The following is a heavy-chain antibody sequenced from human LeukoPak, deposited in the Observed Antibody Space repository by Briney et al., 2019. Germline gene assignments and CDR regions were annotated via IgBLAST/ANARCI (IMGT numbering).Heavy chain of an antibody. CDR3: ARDQSGIAARLNYYGMDV. D-gene: IGHD6-6*01. CDR2: ISYDGSNK. J-gene: IGHJ6*02. V-gene: IGHV3-30-3*01. CDR1: GFTFSSYA. Sequence: GGSLRLSCAASGFTFSSYAMHWVRKAPGKGLEWVAVISYDGSNKYYADSVKGRFTISRDNSKNTLYLQMNSLRAEDTAVYYCARDQSGIAARLNYYGMDVWGQGTTVTVSS.